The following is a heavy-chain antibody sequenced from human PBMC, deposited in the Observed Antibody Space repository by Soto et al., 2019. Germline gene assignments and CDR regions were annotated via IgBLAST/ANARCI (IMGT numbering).Heavy chain of an antibody. Sequence: PGGSLRLSCAASGFIFSNYAMSWVRQAPGKGPEWVSSISDSGSYIEYADSVEGRFTISRDNSKNTPYLQMNSVRAEDTARYYCAKDPQTWGSIWFDPWGQGAQVTVSS. CDR1: GFIFSNYA. CDR3: AKDPQTWGSIWFDP. CDR2: ISDSGSYI. V-gene: IGHV3-23*01. J-gene: IGHJ5*02. D-gene: IGHD7-27*01.